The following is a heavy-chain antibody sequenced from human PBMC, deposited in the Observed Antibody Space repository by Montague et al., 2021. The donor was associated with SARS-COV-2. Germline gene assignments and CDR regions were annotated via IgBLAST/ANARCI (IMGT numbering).Heavy chain of an antibody. CDR1: GASVGSSD. D-gene: IGHD1-14*01. CDR2: FYSVGST. Sequence: SETLSLTCTVSGASVGSSDWGWIRQSPGKGLEWIGYFYSVGSTDYNPSPKSRATISRDTSKNQFSLKVRSVTAADTAVYYCARATMTADAFDIWGQGTMVTVSS. CDR3: ARATMTADAFDI. V-gene: IGHV4-59*02. J-gene: IGHJ3*02.